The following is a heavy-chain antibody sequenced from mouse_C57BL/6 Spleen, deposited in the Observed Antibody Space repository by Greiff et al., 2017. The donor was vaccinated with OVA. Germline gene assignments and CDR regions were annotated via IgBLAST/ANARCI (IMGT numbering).Heavy chain of an antibody. CDR2: IWSGGST. CDR1: GFSLTSYG. CDR3: ASYGSSGGWFAY. V-gene: IGHV2-2*01. J-gene: IGHJ3*01. Sequence: QVQLQQSGPGLVQPSQSLSITCTVSGFSLTSYGVHWVRQSPGKGLEWLGVIWSGGSTDYNAAFISRLSISKDNSKSQVFFKMNSLQADDTAIYYCASYGSSGGWFAYWGQGTLVTVSA. D-gene: IGHD1-1*01.